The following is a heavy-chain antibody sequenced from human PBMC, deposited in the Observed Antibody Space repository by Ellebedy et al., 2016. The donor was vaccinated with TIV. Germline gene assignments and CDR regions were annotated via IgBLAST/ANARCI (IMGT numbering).Heavy chain of an antibody. Sequence: ASVKVSYKASGYTFTGYYMHWVRQAPGQGLEWMGWINPNSGGTNYAQKFQGWVTMTRDTSISTAYMELSRLRSDDTAVYYCARGMKLGIAWYYFHYWGQGTLATVSS. D-gene: IGHD7-27*01. V-gene: IGHV1-2*04. CDR2: INPNSGGT. CDR1: GYTFTGYY. CDR3: ARGMKLGIAWYYFHY. J-gene: IGHJ4*02.